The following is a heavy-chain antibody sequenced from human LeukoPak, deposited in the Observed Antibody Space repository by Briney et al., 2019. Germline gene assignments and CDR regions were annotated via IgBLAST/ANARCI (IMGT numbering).Heavy chain of an antibody. CDR1: GITFSSYW. CDR2: INSDGSST. D-gene: IGHD3-22*01. J-gene: IGHJ4*02. V-gene: IGHV3-74*03. Sequence: GGSLRLSCEVSGITFSSYWMHWVRQAPGKGLVWISRINSDGSSTTYADSVKGRFTISSNNAKNTVYLQVYSLRAEDTAVYYCAKGSITMMSDWGQGTPVTVSS. CDR3: AKGSITMMSD.